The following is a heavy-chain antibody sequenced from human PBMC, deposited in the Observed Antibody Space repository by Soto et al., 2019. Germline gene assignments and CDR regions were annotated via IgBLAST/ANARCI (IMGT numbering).Heavy chain of an antibody. CDR3: ARNMYSSGWYYFDY. D-gene: IGHD6-19*01. CDR2: IYYSGST. Sequence: QVQLQESGPGLVKPSETLSLTCTVSGGSISSYYWSWIRQPPGKGLEWIGYIYYSGSTNYNPSLKSRVTISVDTSKNQFSLKLSSVTAADTAVYYCARNMYSSGWYYFDYWGQGTLVTVSS. J-gene: IGHJ4*02. V-gene: IGHV4-59*01. CDR1: GGSISSYY.